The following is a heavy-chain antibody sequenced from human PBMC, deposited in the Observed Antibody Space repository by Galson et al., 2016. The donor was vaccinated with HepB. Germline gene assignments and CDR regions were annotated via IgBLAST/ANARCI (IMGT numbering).Heavy chain of an antibody. J-gene: IGHJ5*02. V-gene: IGHV1-2*04. D-gene: IGHD3-10*01. CDR3: VRSRPTRYGNWFDI. CDR2: INLNSGGT. Sequence: SVKVSCKASGYTFTAYYMHWVRQAPGQGLEWMGWINLNSGGTEYAQKFQGWVTMTRDTSISTAYMEVSRLRSDDTAVYFCVRSRPTRYGNWFDIWGQGTLVTVSS. CDR1: GYTFTAYY.